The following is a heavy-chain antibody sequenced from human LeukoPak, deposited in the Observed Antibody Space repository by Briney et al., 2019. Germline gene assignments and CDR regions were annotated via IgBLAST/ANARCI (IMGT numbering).Heavy chain of an antibody. CDR3: ASRAGSGYYDS. CDR1: RFTFSNYG. Sequence: PGRSLRLSCVVSRFTFSNYGMHWVRQAPGKGLEWVAFMSYDGSNKHYTDSVKGRFTISRDNSKNTLFLRMNSLRAEDTAVYYCASRAGSGYYDSWGQGTLVTVSS. CDR2: MSYDGSNK. V-gene: IGHV3-30*03. J-gene: IGHJ4*02. D-gene: IGHD3-3*01.